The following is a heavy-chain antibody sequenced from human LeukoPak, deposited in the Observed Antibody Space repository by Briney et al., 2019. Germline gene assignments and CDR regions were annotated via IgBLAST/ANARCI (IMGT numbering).Heavy chain of an antibody. CDR3: ARVARRTYRDDDAINI. V-gene: IGHV3-30*02. D-gene: IGHD3-3*01. CDR1: GFTFSSYG. Sequence: GGSLRLSCAASGFTFSSYGMHWVRQAPGKGLEWVAFIRYDGSNKYYADSVKGRFSISRDNAKNSLDLQMNNLRAEDTAVYYCARVARRTYRDDDAINIWGQGTMVTVSS. CDR2: IRYDGSNK. J-gene: IGHJ3*02.